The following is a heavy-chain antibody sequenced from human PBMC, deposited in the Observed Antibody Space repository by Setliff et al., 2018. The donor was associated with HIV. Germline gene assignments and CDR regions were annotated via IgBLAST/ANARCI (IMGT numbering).Heavy chain of an antibody. Sequence: QPGGSLRLSCAASGFTFSNHVMNWVRQAPGKGLEWVSAIGTGGDTYYADSVKGRFTISRENAKNSLYLQMNNVRAGDTAVYYCTRELNGHTSSHYYFGLDVWGQGTTVTVSS. D-gene: IGHD6-6*01. J-gene: IGHJ6*02. CDR3: TRELNGHTSSHYYFGLDV. CDR1: GFTFSNHV. V-gene: IGHV3-13*01. CDR2: IGTGGDT.